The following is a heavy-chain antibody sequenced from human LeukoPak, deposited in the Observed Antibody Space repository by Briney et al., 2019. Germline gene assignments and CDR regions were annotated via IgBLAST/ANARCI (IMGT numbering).Heavy chain of an antibody. V-gene: IGHV1-18*01. Sequence: TSVKVSCKASGGTFSSYAISWVRQAPGQGLEWMGWISAYNGNTNYAQKLQGRVTMTTDTSTSTAYMELRSLRSDDTAVYYCARVGPKARAYFDYWGQGTLVTVSS. D-gene: IGHD3-16*01. CDR3: ARVGPKARAYFDY. J-gene: IGHJ4*02. CDR1: GGTFSSYA. CDR2: ISAYNGNT.